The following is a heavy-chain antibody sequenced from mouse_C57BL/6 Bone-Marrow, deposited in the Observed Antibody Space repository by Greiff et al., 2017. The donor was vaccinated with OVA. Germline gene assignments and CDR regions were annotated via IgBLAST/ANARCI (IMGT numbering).Heavy chain of an antibody. CDR1: GFTFSSYG. CDR2: ISSGGSYT. D-gene: IGHD1-1*01. Sequence: EVKLQESGGDLVKPGGSLKLSCAASGFTFSSYGMSWVRQTPDKRLEWVATISSGGSYTYYPDSVKGRFTISRDNAKNTLYLQMSSLKSEDTAMYYCASQLYGSSDRYFDVWGTGTTVTVSS. J-gene: IGHJ1*03. V-gene: IGHV5-6*01. CDR3: ASQLYGSSDRYFDV.